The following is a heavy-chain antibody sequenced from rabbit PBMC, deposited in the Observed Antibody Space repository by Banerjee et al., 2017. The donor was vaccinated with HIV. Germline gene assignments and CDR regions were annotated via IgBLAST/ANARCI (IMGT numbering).Heavy chain of an antibody. CDR3: AREGYGDGTGDYDL. CDR2: IYTGSSGST. D-gene: IGHD7-1*01. CDR1: GLSFSVDYD. J-gene: IGHJ6*01. Sequence: QSLEESGGDLVKPGASLTLTCTASGLSFSVDYDMCWVRQAPGKGLERIACIYTGSSGSTYYASWAKGRFTISKTSSTTVTLQMTSLTAADTATYFCAREGYGDGTGDYDLWGPGTLVTVS. V-gene: IGHV1S40*01.